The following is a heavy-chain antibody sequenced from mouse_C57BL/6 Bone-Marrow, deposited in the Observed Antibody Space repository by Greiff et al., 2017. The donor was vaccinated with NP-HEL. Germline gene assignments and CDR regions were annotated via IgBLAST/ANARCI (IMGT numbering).Heavy chain of an antibody. D-gene: IGHD2-4*01. CDR2: IDPANGDT. CDR1: GFNIKADY. J-gene: IGHJ2*01. CDR3: ARVDYDVDFDD. V-gene: IGHV14-4*01. Sequence: VQLQQSGAELVRPGASVKLSCTASGFNIKADYMHWVKQRPEQGLEWIGWIDPANGDTEYASKFQGKATITADTSSNTAYLQLSSLTSEDTAVYYCARVDYDVDFDDWGQGTTLTVAS.